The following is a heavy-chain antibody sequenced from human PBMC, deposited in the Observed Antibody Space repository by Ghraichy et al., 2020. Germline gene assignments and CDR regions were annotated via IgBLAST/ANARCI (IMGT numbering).Heavy chain of an antibody. Sequence: SETLSLTCTVSGGSISSYYWSWIRQPPGKGLEWIGYIYYSGSTNYNPSLKSRVTISVDTSKNQFSLKLSSVTAADTAVYYCARGWNEGEPFYYYYGMDVWGQGTTVTVSS. D-gene: IGHD1-1*01. CDR2: IYYSGST. J-gene: IGHJ6*02. CDR3: ARGWNEGEPFYYYYGMDV. CDR1: GGSISSYY. V-gene: IGHV4-59*01.